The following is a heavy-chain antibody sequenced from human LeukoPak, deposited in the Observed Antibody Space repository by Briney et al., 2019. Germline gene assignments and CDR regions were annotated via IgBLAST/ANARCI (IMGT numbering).Heavy chain of an antibody. D-gene: IGHD3-22*01. Sequence: GGSLRLSCAASGFTFDDYAMHWVRQAPGKGLQWVSLISGDGGSTQYADSVKGRFTISRDNSKNSLYLQMNSLRSEDTALYYCVKGDSSDWFRLYYFDYWGQGTLVTVSS. CDR1: GFTFDDYA. CDR2: ISGDGGST. CDR3: VKGDSSDWFRLYYFDY. V-gene: IGHV3-43*02. J-gene: IGHJ4*02.